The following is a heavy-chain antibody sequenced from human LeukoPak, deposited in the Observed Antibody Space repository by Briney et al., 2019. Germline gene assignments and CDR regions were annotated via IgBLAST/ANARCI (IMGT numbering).Heavy chain of an antibody. Sequence: ASVKVSCKASGYTFTIYDINWVRQATGQGLEWMGWINPDSGGTKYAQKFQGRVTMTRDTSIRTAYMQLSRLSSDDTAVYYCARVDDRGHYYDSSGPRKLFDYWGQGTLVTVSS. V-gene: IGHV1-2*02. CDR3: ARVDDRGHYYDSSGPRKLFDY. J-gene: IGHJ4*02. CDR2: INPDSGGT. D-gene: IGHD3-22*01. CDR1: GYTFTIYD.